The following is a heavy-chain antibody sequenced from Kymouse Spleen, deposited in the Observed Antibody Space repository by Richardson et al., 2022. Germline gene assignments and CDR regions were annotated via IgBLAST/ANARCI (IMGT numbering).Heavy chain of an antibody. CDR2: INHSGST. D-gene: IGHD3-10*01. Sequence: QVQLQQWGAGLLKPSETLSLTCAVYGGSFSGYYWSWIRQPPGKGLEWIGEINHSGSTNYNPSLKSRVTISVDTSKNQFSLKLSSVTAADTAVYYCAREGLTMVRGSFDYWGQGTLVTVSS. CDR3: AREGLTMVRGSFDY. CDR1: GGSFSGYY. J-gene: IGHJ4*02. V-gene: IGHV4-34*01.